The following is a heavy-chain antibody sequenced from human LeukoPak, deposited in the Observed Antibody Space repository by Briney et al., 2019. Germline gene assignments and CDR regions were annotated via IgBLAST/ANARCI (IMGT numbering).Heavy chain of an antibody. CDR2: ISWNSGSI. CDR3: AKVFYGSGAFDI. D-gene: IGHD3-10*01. Sequence: GRSLRLSCAASGFTFDDYAMHWVRQAPGKGLEWVSGISWNSGSIGYADSVKGRFTISRDNAKNSLYLQMNSLRAEDTALYYCAKVFYGSGAFDIWGQGTMVTVSS. CDR1: GFTFDDYA. J-gene: IGHJ3*02. V-gene: IGHV3-9*01.